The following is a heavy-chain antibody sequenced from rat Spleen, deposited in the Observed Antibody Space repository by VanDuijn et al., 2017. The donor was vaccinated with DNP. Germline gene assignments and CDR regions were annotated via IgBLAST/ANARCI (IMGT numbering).Heavy chain of an antibody. D-gene: IGHD1-11*01. CDR3: TTDFERGY. Sequence: EVQLVESGGGLVQPGRSLKLSCVASGFTFSNYWMFWIRQAPGKGLEWVACINTDGGTTYYPDSVKGRFTISRDNADNTQYLQMDSLRSEDTATFYCTTDFERGYWGQGVMVTVSS. J-gene: IGHJ2*01. CDR2: INTDGGTT. CDR1: GFTFSNYW. V-gene: IGHV5-58*01.